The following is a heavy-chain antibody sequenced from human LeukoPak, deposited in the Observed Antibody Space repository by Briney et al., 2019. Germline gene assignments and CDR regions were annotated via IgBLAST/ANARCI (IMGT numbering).Heavy chain of an antibody. Sequence: GGSLSQTCTVTGFIHGDYAMTWVGPAAGRGREWVGFIRSKGYGGTTEYAASVKGRFTISRDDSKSIAYLQMDSLKTEDTAVYYCTRDDSRGWGAYWGRGTLVTVSS. D-gene: IGHD6-19*01. J-gene: IGHJ4*02. CDR2: IRSKGYGGTT. CDR1: GFIHGDYA. CDR3: TRDDSRGWGAY. V-gene: IGHV3-49*04.